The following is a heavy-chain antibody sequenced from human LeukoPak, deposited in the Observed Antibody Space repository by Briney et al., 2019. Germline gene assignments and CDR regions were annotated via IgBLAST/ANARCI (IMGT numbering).Heavy chain of an antibody. CDR1: GGSMKSFY. V-gene: IGHV4-59*07. Sequence: PSDTLSLTCTVSGGSMKSFYWNWIRQPPGRGLEWIGYIYSSGSTNYHPSLKSRVTISLDTSKYQFSLDLTSVTAADTAVYYCARAVTKSWFDLWGQGTLVPVSS. CDR3: ARAVTKSWFDL. J-gene: IGHJ5*02. CDR2: IYSSGST. D-gene: IGHD4-17*01.